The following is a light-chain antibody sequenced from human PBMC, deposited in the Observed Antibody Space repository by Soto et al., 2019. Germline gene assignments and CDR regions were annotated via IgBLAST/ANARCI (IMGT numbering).Light chain of an antibody. CDR3: QQRSNWPRAT. CDR1: QSVSSY. J-gene: IGKJ5*01. V-gene: IGKV3-11*01. Sequence: EIVLTQSPATLSLSPGERSTLSFMSSQSVSSYLAWDQQNPGQAPRLLIYDASNRATGIPARFGGSGSGTDFTLTISSLEPEDFAVYYCQQRSNWPRATFGQGTRLEI. CDR2: DAS.